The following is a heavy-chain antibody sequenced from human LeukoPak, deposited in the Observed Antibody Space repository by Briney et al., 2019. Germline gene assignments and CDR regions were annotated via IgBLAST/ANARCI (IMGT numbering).Heavy chain of an antibody. CDR3: ARGPTFGGVIVANWFDP. CDR2: ISYDGSNK. Sequence: QTGGSLRLSCAASGFTFSSYAMHWVRQAPGKGLEWVAVISYDGSNKYYADSVKGRFTISRDNSKNTLYLQMNSLRAEDTAVYYCARGPTFGGVIVANWFDPWGQGTLVTVSS. V-gene: IGHV3-30-3*01. J-gene: IGHJ5*02. CDR1: GFTFSSYA. D-gene: IGHD3-16*02.